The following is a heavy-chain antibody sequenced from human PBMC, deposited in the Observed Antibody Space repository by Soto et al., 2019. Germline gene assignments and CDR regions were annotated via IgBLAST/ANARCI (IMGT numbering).Heavy chain of an antibody. CDR2: IYSGGST. D-gene: IGHD6-13*01. CDR1: GFTVSNIY. J-gene: IGHJ6*03. CDR3: ARGWAYYYYMDV. Sequence: GRSMRLPWAASGFTVSNIYMSWVRQAPGKGLEWVSVIYSGGSTYYADSVKGRFTISRDNSKNTLYLQMNSLRAEDTAVYYCARGWAYYYYMDVWGKGTTVTVS. V-gene: IGHV3-66*01.